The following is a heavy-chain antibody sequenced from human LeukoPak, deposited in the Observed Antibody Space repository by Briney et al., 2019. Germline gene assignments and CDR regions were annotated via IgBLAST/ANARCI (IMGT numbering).Heavy chain of an antibody. CDR2: INPNSGGT. D-gene: IGHD3-3*01. CDR1: GYTFTGYY. CDR3: ARVTPRGLRFLEWLSPLDH. J-gene: IGHJ4*02. V-gene: IGHV1-2*02. Sequence: ASVKVSCKASGYTFTGYYMHWVRQAPGQGLEWMGWINPNSGGTNYAQKFQGRVTMTRDTSISTAYMELSRLRSDDTAVYYCARVTPRGLRFLEWLSPLDHWGQGTLVTVSS.